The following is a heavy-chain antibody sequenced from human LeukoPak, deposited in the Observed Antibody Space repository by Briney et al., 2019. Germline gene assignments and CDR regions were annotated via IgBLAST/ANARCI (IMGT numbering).Heavy chain of an antibody. CDR2: MSWTSGSI. CDR1: EFTFDDYV. J-gene: IGHJ6*02. Sequence: GRSLRLSCGDSEFTFDDYVIHWVRQGPGKGLEWVAAMSWTSGSIAYADSVKGRFNIFRDNAQSSLYLQMNSLRAEDTAFYYCARSSGSYDGYYGVEVWGQGTTVIVSS. V-gene: IGHV3-9*01. D-gene: IGHD6-19*01. CDR3: ARSSGSYDGYYGVEV.